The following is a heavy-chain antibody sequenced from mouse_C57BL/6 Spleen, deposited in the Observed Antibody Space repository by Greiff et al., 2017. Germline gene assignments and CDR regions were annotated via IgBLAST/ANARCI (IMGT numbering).Heavy chain of an antibody. CDR3: TLDNSGRSHFDY. D-gene: IGHD1-1*01. CDR1: GFNIKDYY. Sequence: EVQLQQSGAELVRPGASVKLSCTASGFNIKDYYMHWVKQRPEQGLEWIGRIDPEDGDTEYAPKFQGKATMTADTSSNTAYLQLSSLTSEDTAVYYCTLDNSGRSHFDYWGQGTTLTVSS. V-gene: IGHV14-1*01. J-gene: IGHJ2*01. CDR2: IDPEDGDT.